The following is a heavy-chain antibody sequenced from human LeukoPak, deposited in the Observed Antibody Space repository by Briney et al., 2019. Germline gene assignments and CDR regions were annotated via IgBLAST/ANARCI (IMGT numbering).Heavy chain of an antibody. CDR2: INPSGGST. CDR3: ARGIWSRTVSSYYFDC. D-gene: IGHD3-3*01. Sequence: ASVKVSCKASGYSFTGYHMHWVRQAPGQGLEWMGIINPSGGSTSYAQKFQGRVTMTRDTSTSTVYMELSSLRSEDTAVYYCARGIWSRTVSSYYFDCWGQGTLVTVSS. CDR1: GYSFTGYH. V-gene: IGHV1-46*01. J-gene: IGHJ4*02.